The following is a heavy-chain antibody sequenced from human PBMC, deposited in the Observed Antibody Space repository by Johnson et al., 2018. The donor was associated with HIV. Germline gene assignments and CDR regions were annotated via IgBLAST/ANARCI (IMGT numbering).Heavy chain of an antibody. J-gene: IGHJ3*02. Sequence: VQLVESGGGLVQPGGSLRLSCASSGFTFSSYAMHWVRQAPGKGLEWVAVISYDGSNKYYADSVKGRFTISRDNSKNTLYLQMNSLRAEDTAVYYCAKGDCSGGSCYSFTDAFDIWGQGTTVTVTS. D-gene: IGHD2-15*01. CDR1: GFTFSSYA. CDR3: AKGDCSGGSCYSFTDAFDI. CDR2: ISYDGSNK. V-gene: IGHV3-30-3*01.